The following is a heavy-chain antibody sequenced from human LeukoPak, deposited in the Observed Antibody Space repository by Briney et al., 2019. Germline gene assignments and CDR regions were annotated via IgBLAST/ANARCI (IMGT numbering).Heavy chain of an antibody. J-gene: IGHJ4*02. CDR2: IYYSGST. V-gene: IGHV4-31*03. D-gene: IGHD3-16*01. CDR3: ARSKAYRNYVFDF. Sequence: SQTLSLTCTVSGGSISSGDYYWSWIRQLPGKGLEWIGYIYYSGSTYYNPSLKSRISISVDTSKNLFSLRLTSVTAADTAVYYCARSKAYRNYVFDFWGQGTLVTVSS. CDR1: GGSISSGDYY.